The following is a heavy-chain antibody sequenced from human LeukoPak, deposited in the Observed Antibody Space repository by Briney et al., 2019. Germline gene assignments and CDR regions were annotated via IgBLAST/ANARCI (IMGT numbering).Heavy chain of an antibody. J-gene: IGHJ6*04. D-gene: IGHD3-10*01. CDR2: IIPIFGTA. V-gene: IGHV1-69*13. CDR1: GGTFSSYA. CDR3: TRDGSYYYGSGSILYGMDV. Sequence: ASVKVSRKASGGTFSSYAISWVRQAPGQGLEWMGGIIPIFGTANYAQKFQGRVTITADESTSTAYMELSSLRSEDTAVYYCTRDGSYYYGSGSILYGMDVWGKGTTVTVSS.